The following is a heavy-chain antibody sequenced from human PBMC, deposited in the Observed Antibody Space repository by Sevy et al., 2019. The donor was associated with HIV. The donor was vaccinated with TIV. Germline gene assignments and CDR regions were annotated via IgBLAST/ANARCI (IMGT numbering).Heavy chain of an antibody. D-gene: IGHD1-1*01. CDR1: GFIFSDFY. Sequence: GGSLRLSCAASGFIFSDFYMTWIRQAPGKGLDWVSYISSRGRTTYYAESVKGRFTISRDNSKNSLYLQMNSLRAEDTAVYCCALERLFSNVAEYFQNWGQGTLVTVSS. J-gene: IGHJ1*01. V-gene: IGHV3-11*04. CDR2: ISSRGRTT. CDR3: ALERLFSNVAEYFQN.